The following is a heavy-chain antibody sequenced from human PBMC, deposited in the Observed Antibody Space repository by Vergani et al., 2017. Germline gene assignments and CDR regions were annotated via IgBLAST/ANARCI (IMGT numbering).Heavy chain of an antibody. CDR2: ISGSGGST. CDR3: AKDRARMATMGVNWFDP. Sequence: EVQLLESGGGLVQPGGSLRLSCAASGFTFSSYAMSWVRQAPGKGLEWVSAISGSGGSTYYADSVKGRFTISRDNYKNTLYLQMNSLRAEDTAVYYCAKDRARMATMGVNWFDPWGQGTLVTVSS. CDR1: GFTFSSYA. J-gene: IGHJ5*02. D-gene: IGHD5-24*01. V-gene: IGHV3-23*01.